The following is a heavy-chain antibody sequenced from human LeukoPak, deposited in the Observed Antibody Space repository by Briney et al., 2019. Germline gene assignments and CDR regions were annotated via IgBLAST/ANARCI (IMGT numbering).Heavy chain of an antibody. CDR2: IYYSGST. CDR1: GGSISSSSYY. Sequence: PSETLSLTCTVSGGSISSSSYYWGWIRQPPGKGLEWIGSIYYSGSTYYNPSLKSRVTISVDTSKNQFSLKLSSVTAADTAVYYCASHRYYFDYWGQGTLVTVSS. V-gene: IGHV4-39*01. CDR3: ASHRYYFDY. J-gene: IGHJ4*02.